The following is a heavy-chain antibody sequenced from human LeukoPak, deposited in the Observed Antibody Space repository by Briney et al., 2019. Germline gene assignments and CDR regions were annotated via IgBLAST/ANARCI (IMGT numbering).Heavy chain of an antibody. D-gene: IGHD3-10*01. CDR3: ARGGRSYFDF. Sequence: GGSLRLSCVASGFTIDRTTMSWVRQAPGKGLEWVANVKEDGSDIYYVDSVRGRFTISRDNAKKSVYLQMNSLRAEDTGVYYCARGGRSYFDFWGQGSLVTVSS. J-gene: IGHJ4*02. CDR1: GFTIDRTT. V-gene: IGHV3-7*01. CDR2: VKEDGSDI.